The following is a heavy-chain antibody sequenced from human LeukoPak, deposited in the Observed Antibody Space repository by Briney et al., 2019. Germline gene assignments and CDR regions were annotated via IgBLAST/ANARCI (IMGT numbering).Heavy chain of an antibody. Sequence: PGGSMRLSCAASGFTFDDYAMHWVRQAPGKGLEWVSGISWNSGSIGYADSVKGRFTISRDNAKNSLYLQMYSLRAEDTALYYCAKDTGPGGYNYGYFDLWGRGTLVTVSS. D-gene: IGHD5-24*01. CDR1: GFTFDDYA. CDR3: AKDTGPGGYNYGYFDL. V-gene: IGHV3-9*01. J-gene: IGHJ2*01. CDR2: ISWNSGSI.